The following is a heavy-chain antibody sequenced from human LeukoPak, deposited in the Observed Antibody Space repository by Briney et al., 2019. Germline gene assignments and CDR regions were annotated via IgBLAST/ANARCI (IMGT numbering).Heavy chain of an antibody. CDR3: AKEYYGDSVFSSMGFDH. V-gene: IGHV3-23*01. CDR1: GFTFSSYG. Sequence: GGSLRLSCAASGFTFSSYGMSWVRQAPGKGLEWVSTIIGSGGSTYYADSVQGRFTISRDNSKNTLYLQMNSLRAEDTAIYYCAKEYYGDSVFSSMGFDHWGQGTLVTVSS. CDR2: IIGSGGST. D-gene: IGHD4-17*01. J-gene: IGHJ4*02.